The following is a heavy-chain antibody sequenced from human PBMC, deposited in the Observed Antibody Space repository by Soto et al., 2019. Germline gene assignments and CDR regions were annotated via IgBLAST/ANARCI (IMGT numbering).Heavy chain of an antibody. CDR3: ARELYTDLGGYYYGMDV. J-gene: IGHJ6*02. Sequence: QTLSCVASRLISNGYWISWVRQAPGKGKEWVANLKQDGSEKYYVDSVKCLFTICRDNAKNSLYLQMNSLRAEDTAVYYCARELYTDLGGYYYGMDVWGQGTTVTVAS. D-gene: IGHD1-26*01. V-gene: IGHV3-7*03. CDR1: RLISNGYW. CDR2: LKQDGSEK.